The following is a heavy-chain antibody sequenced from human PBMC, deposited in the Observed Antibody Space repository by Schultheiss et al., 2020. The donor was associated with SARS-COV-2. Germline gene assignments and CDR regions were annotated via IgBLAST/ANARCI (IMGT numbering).Heavy chain of an antibody. J-gene: IGHJ6*03. V-gene: IGHV5-10-1*01. CDR1: GYSFTSYW. Sequence: GESLKISCKGSGYSFTSYWISWVRQMPGKGLEWMGRIDPSDSYTNYSPSFQGHVTISADKSISTAYLQWSSLKASDTAMYYCARDRYCSSTSCYTDYYYYMDVWGKGTTVTVSS. CDR3: ARDRYCSSTSCYTDYYYYMDV. CDR2: IDPSDSYT. D-gene: IGHD2-2*02.